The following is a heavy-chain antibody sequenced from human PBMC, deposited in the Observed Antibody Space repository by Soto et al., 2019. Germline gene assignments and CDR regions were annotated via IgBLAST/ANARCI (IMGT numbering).Heavy chain of an antibody. CDR2: INPNSGGT. D-gene: IGHD1-26*01. CDR1: GYTFTGYY. V-gene: IGHV1-2*02. J-gene: IGHJ4*02. CDR3: ASPSGVGGSLLFDY. Sequence: ASVKVSCKASGYTFTGYYMHWVRQAPGQGLEWMGWINPNSGGTNYAQKFQGRVTMTRDTSISTAYMELSRLRSDDTAVYYCASPSGVGGSLLFDYWGQGTLVTVSS.